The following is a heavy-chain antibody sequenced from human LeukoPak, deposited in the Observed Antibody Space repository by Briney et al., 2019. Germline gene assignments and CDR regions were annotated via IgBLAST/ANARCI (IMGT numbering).Heavy chain of an antibody. V-gene: IGHV3-7*01. CDR1: GFTFSSYW. CDR2: IKQDGSGK. Sequence: GGSLRLSCEASGFTFSSYWMSWVRQAPGKGLEWVANIKQDGSGKYYVDSVKGRFTISRDNAKNSLYLQMNSLRAEDTAVYYCARGHYYMDVWGKGTTVTVSS. CDR3: ARGHYYMDV. J-gene: IGHJ6*03.